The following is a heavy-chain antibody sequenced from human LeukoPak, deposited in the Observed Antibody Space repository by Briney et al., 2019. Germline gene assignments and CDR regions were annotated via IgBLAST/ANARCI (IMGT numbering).Heavy chain of an antibody. D-gene: IGHD2-8*01. CDR2: IRSKAYGGTT. V-gene: IGHV3-49*04. J-gene: IGHJ5*02. CDR3: IPQEGIYCTNGVCPNWFDP. CDR1: GFTFGDYA. Sequence: GGSLRLSCTASGFTFGDYAMSWVRQAPGKGLEWVGFIRSKAYGGTTEYAASVKGRFTISRDDSKSIAYLQMNSLKTEDTAVYYCIPQEGIYCTNGVCPNWFDPWGQGTLVTVSS.